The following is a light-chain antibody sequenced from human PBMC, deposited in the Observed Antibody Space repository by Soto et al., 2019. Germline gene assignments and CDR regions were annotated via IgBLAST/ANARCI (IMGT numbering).Light chain of an antibody. Sequence: EIMMTQSPGTLSVSPGERATLSCRASQSVNSKVAWYQQRPGQPPRLLIYAASTRATGVPARFSGGGSGTEFILTISSLQSEDFAVYYCQQHTDWPPITFGQGTRLEIK. CDR1: QSVNSK. CDR3: QQHTDWPPIT. J-gene: IGKJ5*01. CDR2: AAS. V-gene: IGKV3-15*01.